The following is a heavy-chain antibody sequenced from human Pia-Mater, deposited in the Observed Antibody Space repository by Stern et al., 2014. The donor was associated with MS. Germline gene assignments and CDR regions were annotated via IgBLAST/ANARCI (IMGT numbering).Heavy chain of an antibody. CDR2: INPTGDNA. D-gene: IGHD3/OR15-3a*01. J-gene: IGHJ4*02. CDR3: ASGTGSKRPAGNY. Sequence: QVQLVQSGAEVKKPGASVKGSCKASGYTFTSHYMHWVRQAPGQGLEWVGIINPTGDNASHAKKFQGRVTMTRDTSTSTLYMELSSLRSEDTAVYYCASGTGSKRPAGNYWGQGTLVTVSS. V-gene: IGHV1-46*01. CDR1: GYTFTSHY.